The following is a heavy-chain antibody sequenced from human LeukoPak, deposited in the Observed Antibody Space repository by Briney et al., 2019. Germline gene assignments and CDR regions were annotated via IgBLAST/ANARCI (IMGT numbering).Heavy chain of an antibody. D-gene: IGHD3-3*01. CDR2: IYYSGST. Sequence: PSETLSLTCTVSGGSISSSSYYWGWIRQPPGKGLEWIGSIYYSGSTYYNPSLKSRVTISVDTSKNQFSLKLSSVTAADTAVYYCARHDLWSGAFDYWGQGTLVTVSS. V-gene: IGHV4-39*01. CDR1: GGSISSSSYY. CDR3: ARHDLWSGAFDY. J-gene: IGHJ4*02.